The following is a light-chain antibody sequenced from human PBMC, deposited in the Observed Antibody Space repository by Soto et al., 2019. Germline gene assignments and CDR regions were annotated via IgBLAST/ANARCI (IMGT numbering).Light chain of an antibody. Sequence: EIVLTQSPATLSLSPAERATLSCRASQSMSSHLAWYQQKPGQAPRLLIYGASNRATGIPARFSGRGSGTDFTLTISSLEPEDFAVYYCQQRINWPLTFGGGTKVEIK. CDR1: QSMSSH. J-gene: IGKJ4*01. CDR3: QQRINWPLT. V-gene: IGKV3-11*01. CDR2: GAS.